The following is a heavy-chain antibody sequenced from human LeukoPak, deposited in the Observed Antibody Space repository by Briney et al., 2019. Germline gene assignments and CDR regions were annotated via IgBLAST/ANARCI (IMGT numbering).Heavy chain of an antibody. CDR3: AREGSYDGSAMWYFDY. Sequence: GGSLRLSCAASGFTVSSNYMAWVRQAPGKGLEWVSVIYSGGTIYYADSVKGRFTISRDNSKNTLYLQMNSLRAEDTAVYYCAREGSYDGSAMWYFDYWGQGTLVTVSS. D-gene: IGHD3-22*01. J-gene: IGHJ4*02. CDR2: IYSGGTI. V-gene: IGHV3-53*01. CDR1: GFTVSSNY.